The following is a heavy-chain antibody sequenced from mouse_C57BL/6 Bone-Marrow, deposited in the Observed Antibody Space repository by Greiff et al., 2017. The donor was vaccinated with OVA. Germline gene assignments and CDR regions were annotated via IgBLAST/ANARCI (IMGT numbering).Heavy chain of an antibody. Sequence: VQLQQSGAELVRPGASVKLSCTASGFNIKNTYMHWVKQRPEQGLEWIGRIDPANGNTKYAPKFQGKATITADTSSNTAYLQLSSLTSEDTAIYYCASFHYGSSWYFDVWGTGTTVTVSS. D-gene: IGHD1-1*01. J-gene: IGHJ1*03. CDR1: GFNIKNTY. CDR2: IDPANGNT. V-gene: IGHV14-3*01. CDR3: ASFHYGSSWYFDV.